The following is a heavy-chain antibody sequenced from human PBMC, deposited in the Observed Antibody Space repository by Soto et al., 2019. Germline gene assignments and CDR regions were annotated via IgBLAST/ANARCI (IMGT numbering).Heavy chain of an antibody. CDR1: GFTFSSYG. CDR2: ISYDGSNK. J-gene: IGHJ4*02. D-gene: IGHD3-10*01. V-gene: IGHV3-30*18. Sequence: PGGSLRLSCAASGFTFSSYGMHWVRQAPGKWLEWVAVISYDGSNKYYADSVKGRFTISRDNSKNTLYLQMNSLRAEDTAVYYCAKDYYGSGRFDYWGQGXLVTVSS. CDR3: AKDYYGSGRFDY.